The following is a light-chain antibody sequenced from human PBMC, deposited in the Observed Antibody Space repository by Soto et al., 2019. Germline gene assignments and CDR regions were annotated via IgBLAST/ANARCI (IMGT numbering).Light chain of an antibody. CDR1: SSDVGGYNY. V-gene: IGLV2-14*03. Sequence: QSALTQPASVSGSPGQSITISCTGTSSDVGGYNYVAWYQQHPGKAPKLLIYDVSNRPSGVSNRFSGSKSGDAASLTIAGLHAEEEADYYCSSSTRINTGVVVGGTKLTVL. CDR2: DVS. CDR3: SSSTRINTGV. J-gene: IGLJ2*01.